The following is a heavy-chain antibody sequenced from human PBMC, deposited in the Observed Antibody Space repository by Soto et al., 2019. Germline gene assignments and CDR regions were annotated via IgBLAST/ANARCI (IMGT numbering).Heavy chain of an antibody. CDR2: ISSSSSYI. V-gene: IGHV3-21*01. CDR1: GFTFSSYS. Sequence: EVQLVESGGGLVKPGGSLRLSCAASGFTFSSYSMNWVRQAPGKGLEWVSSISSSSSYIYYADSVKGRFTISRDNSKNTLYLQMNSLRAEDTAVYYCAKDRTLDGYNYFDYWGQGTLVTVSS. CDR3: AKDRTLDGYNYFDY. D-gene: IGHD5-12*01. J-gene: IGHJ4*02.